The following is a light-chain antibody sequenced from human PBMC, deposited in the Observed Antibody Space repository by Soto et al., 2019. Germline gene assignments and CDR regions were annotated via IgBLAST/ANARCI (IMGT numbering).Light chain of an antibody. Sequence: EIVLTQSPGTLSLSPGEGATLSCRASQSISSNFLDWYQQKRGQAPRLLIHGASNRATGIPDRFSGSGSGTGFTLTITRLEPEDFAVYYCQQYGGSPRTFGQGTKVEV. CDR3: QQYGGSPRT. J-gene: IGKJ1*01. V-gene: IGKV3-20*01. CDR1: QSISSNF. CDR2: GAS.